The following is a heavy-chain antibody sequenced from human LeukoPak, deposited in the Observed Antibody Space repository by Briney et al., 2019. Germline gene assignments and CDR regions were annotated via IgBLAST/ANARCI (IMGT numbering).Heavy chain of an antibody. CDR2: IYTSGST. J-gene: IGHJ6*03. CDR1: GGSINSYY. V-gene: IGHV4-4*07. CDR3: ARYVDTAMVTGYYYMDV. Sequence: SETLSLTCTVSGGSINSYYWSWIRQPAGKGLEWIGRIYTSGSTNYNPSLKSRVTISVDKSKNQFSLKLSSVTAADTAVYYCARYVDTAMVTGYYYMDVWGKGTTVTASS. D-gene: IGHD5-18*01.